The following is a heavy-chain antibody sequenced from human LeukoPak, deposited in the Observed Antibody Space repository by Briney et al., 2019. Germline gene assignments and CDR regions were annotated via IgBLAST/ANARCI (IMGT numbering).Heavy chain of an antibody. V-gene: IGHV3-9*01. CDR1: GFTFDDYA. J-gene: IGHJ3*02. CDR3: AKPYYYDSSGYYSDAFDI. Sequence: GGSLRLSCAASGFTFDDYAMHWVRQAPGKGLEWVSGISWNSGSIGYADSVKGRFTISRDNAKNSLYLQMNSLSAEDTALYYCAKPYYYDSSGYYSDAFDIWGQGTMVTVSS. D-gene: IGHD3-22*01. CDR2: ISWNSGSI.